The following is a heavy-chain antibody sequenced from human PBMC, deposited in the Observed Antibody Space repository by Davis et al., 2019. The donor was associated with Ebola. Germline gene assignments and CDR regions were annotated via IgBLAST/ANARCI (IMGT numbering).Heavy chain of an antibody. CDR2: ISGRGGST. Sequence: PGGSLRLSCAASGFTFSSYGMNWVRQAPGKGLEWVSTISGRGGSTHYADSVKGRFTISRDNSKNTLYLQMNSLRAEDTAVYYCARVERRWLHGDYWGQGTLVTVSS. V-gene: IGHV3-23*01. J-gene: IGHJ4*02. D-gene: IGHD5-12*01. CDR1: GFTFSSYG. CDR3: ARVERRWLHGDY.